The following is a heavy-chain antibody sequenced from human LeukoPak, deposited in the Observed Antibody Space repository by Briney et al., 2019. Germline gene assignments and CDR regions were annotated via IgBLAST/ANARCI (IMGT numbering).Heavy chain of an antibody. Sequence: SETLSLTCSPSGGSIISSSYYWAWIRQPPGMGLEWIGYIYYSGSTNYNPSLKSRVTISVDTSKNQFSLNLSSVTAADTAVYYCARGLKAPSRSSSDWYGYWYFDLWGRGTLVTVSS. CDR2: IYYSGST. V-gene: IGHV4-61*05. D-gene: IGHD6-19*01. CDR3: ARGLKAPSRSSSDWYGYWYFDL. CDR1: GGSIISSSYY. J-gene: IGHJ2*01.